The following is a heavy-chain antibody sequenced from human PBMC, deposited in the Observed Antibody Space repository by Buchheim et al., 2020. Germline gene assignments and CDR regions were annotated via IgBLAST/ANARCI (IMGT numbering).Heavy chain of an antibody. CDR1: GFTFSSYA. D-gene: IGHD6-13*01. CDR2: ISGSGGST. Sequence: EVQLLESGGGLVQPGGSLRLSCAASGFTFSSYAMNWVRQAPGKGLEWVSDISGSGGSTYYADSVKGRFTISRDNSKNTLCLQMNSLKAEDTAVYYCAKDRTGYGSSWYDYWGQGTL. J-gene: IGHJ4*02. CDR3: AKDRTGYGSSWYDY. V-gene: IGHV3-23*01.